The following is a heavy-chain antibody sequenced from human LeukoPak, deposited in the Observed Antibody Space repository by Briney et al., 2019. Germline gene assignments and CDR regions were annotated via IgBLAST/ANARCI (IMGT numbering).Heavy chain of an antibody. CDR2: IDPSGGRT. CDR1: GYTFTTYY. V-gene: IGHV1-46*01. CDR3: ASLLFVDTSVGY. J-gene: IGHJ4*02. D-gene: IGHD5-18*01. Sequence: ASVKVSCKASGYTFTTYYMHWVRQAPGQGLEWMGIIDPSGGRTRYAQKFQGRATMTRDTSTSTVYMELSSLRSEDTAVYYCASLLFVDTSVGYWGQGTLVTVSS.